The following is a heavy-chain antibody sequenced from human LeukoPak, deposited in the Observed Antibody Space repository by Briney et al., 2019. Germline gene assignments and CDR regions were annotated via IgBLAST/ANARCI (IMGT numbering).Heavy chain of an antibody. V-gene: IGHV4-59*08. D-gene: IGHD4-17*01. J-gene: IGHJ4*02. Sequence: SETLSLTCTVSGGSLSNYYWSWIRQPPGKGLEWIGYIYYSGSINYNPSLKSRVTISVDMSKNQFSLQLSSVTAADTAVYYCARQSRDGDYIAKLFDYWGQGTLVTVSS. CDR1: GGSLSNYY. CDR2: IYYSGSI. CDR3: ARQSRDGDYIAKLFDY.